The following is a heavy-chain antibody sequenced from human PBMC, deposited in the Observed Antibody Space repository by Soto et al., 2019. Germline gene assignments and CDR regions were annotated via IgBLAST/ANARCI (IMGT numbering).Heavy chain of an antibody. J-gene: IGHJ6*02. CDR1: GYTFPSYE. CDR3: AVPTTYYDFWSGYWDTGIHGYYYGMDV. V-gene: IGHV1-8*01. CDR2: MNSNSVNT. Sequence: ASVKVSCKASGYTFPSYEINWLQQANGQELEWMGWMNSNSVNTGYAQNFQSRITMTRNTSISTPYMELSSLRSEDTAVYYCAVPTTYYDFWSGYWDTGIHGYYYGMDVWGQGTTVTVSS. D-gene: IGHD3-3*01.